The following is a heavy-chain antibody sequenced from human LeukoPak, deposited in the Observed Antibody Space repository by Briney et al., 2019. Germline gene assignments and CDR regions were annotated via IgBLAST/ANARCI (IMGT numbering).Heavy chain of an antibody. CDR3: ARVGYCSGGGCYRRHAFDI. V-gene: IGHV3-74*01. CDR1: GFTFSSYW. D-gene: IGHD2-15*01. CDR2: INSDGSST. Sequence: GGSLRLSCAASGFTFSSYWMHWVRQAPGKGLVWVSRINSDGSSTSYADSVKGRFTISRDNAKNTLYLQMNSLRAEDTAVYYCARVGYCSGGGCYRRHAFDIWGQGTMVTVSS. J-gene: IGHJ3*02.